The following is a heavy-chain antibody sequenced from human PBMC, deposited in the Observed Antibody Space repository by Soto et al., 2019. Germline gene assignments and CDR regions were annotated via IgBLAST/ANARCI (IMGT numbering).Heavy chain of an antibody. J-gene: IGHJ3*02. CDR3: ARDSKTLEADGPFPRNAFDI. D-gene: IGHD6-13*01. Sequence: GASVKVSCKASGGTFSSYAISWVRQAPGQGLEWMGGIIPIFGTANYAQKFQGRVTITADESTSTAYMELSSLRSEDTAVYYCARDSKTLEADGPFPRNAFDIWGQGTMVTVSS. CDR1: GGTFSSYA. CDR2: IIPIFGTA. V-gene: IGHV1-69*13.